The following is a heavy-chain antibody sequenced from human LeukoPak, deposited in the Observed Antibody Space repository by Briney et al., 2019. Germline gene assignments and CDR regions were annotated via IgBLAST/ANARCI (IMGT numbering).Heavy chain of an antibody. CDR3: ARGLASRVYDSSGHYVFV. V-gene: IGHV3-30-3*01. CDR2: IYYEGSNK. Sequence: GGSVRLSCAASGFTFSSYAMHWVRQAPGKGLEWVAVIYYEGSNKYYADSVKGRFTISRDNSKNTLYLQMNSLRAEDTAVYYCARGLASRVYDSSGHYVFVWGQGTLDTLSS. J-gene: IGHJ4*02. D-gene: IGHD3-22*01. CDR1: GFTFSSYA.